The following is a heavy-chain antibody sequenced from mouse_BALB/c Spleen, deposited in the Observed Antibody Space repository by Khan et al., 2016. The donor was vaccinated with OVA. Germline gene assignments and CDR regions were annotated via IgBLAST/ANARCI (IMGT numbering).Heavy chain of an antibody. D-gene: IGHD2-14*01. CDR3: ARSTYRYAFAY. CDR1: GDSITSGY. V-gene: IGHV3-8*02. CDR2: MIYTGYT. Sequence: VQLQESGPSLVKPSQTLSLTCSVTGDSITSGYWSWIRKFPGNKLEYMGYMIYTGYTYYNPSLKSRISITRHPSKNQYYLQLNSGTTEDTATYYCARSTYRYAFAYWGQGTLVTVSA. J-gene: IGHJ3*01.